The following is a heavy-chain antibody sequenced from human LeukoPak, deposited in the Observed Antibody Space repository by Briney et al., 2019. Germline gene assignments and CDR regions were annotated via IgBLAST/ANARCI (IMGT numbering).Heavy chain of an antibody. D-gene: IGHD6-6*01. J-gene: IGHJ6*02. Sequence: ASVKVSCKASGYTFTGYYMHWVRQAPGQGLEWMGCINHNSGGTNYAQKFQGRVTMNRDTSISTDYKELSRLRPDETAVYYCAREQLGNYYYGMDVWGQGTTVTVCS. CDR1: GYTFTGYY. V-gene: IGHV1-2*02. CDR3: AREQLGNYYYGMDV. CDR2: INHNSGGT.